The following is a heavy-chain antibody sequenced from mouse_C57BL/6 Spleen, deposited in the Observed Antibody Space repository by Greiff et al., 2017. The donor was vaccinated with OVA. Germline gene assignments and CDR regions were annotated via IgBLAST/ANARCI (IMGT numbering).Heavy chain of an antibody. J-gene: IGHJ4*01. CDR3: AREGYYVGAMDY. CDR1: GYTFTSYT. V-gene: IGHV1-4*01. D-gene: IGHD2-3*01. CDR2: INPSSGYT. Sequence: VQLQQSGAELARPGASVKMSCKASGYTFTSYTMHWVKQRPGQGLEWIGYINPSSGYTKYNQKFKDKATLTADKSSSTAYMQLSSLTSEDSAVYYCAREGYYVGAMDYWGQGTSVTVSS.